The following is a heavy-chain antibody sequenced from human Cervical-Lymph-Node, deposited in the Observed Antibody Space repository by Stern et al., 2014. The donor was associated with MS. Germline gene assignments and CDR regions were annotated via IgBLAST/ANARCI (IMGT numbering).Heavy chain of an antibody. CDR1: GFSLTTTGIR. CDR3: ARTPTYRFAFDV. J-gene: IGHJ3*01. D-gene: IGHD3-16*02. Sequence: VTLKESGPALVRPTQTLTLTCTFSGFSLTTTGIRVSWIRQPPGKALEWLARIDLDDSKFYSPSLRAKLIISKDTSKNQVVLTMTNVDPADTATYYCARTPTYRFAFDVWGQGTVVIVSS. CDR2: IDLDDSK. V-gene: IGHV2-70*04.